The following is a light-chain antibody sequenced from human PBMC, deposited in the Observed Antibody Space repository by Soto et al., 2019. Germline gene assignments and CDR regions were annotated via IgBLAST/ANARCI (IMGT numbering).Light chain of an antibody. CDR2: GAS. CDR1: QSGSSGH. Sequence: RASQSGSSGHLAWYQQKPGQAPRLLIYGASSRATGIPDRFCCSGSGTEFSLTIRSREPYYSALYYYQQYGSSPGTVSRGTRLEIK. CDR3: QQYGSSPGT. J-gene: IGKJ5*01. V-gene: IGKV3-20*01.